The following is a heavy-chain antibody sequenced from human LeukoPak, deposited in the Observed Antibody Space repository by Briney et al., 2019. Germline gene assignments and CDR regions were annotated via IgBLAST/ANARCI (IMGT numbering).Heavy chain of an antibody. CDR3: ARENYGAVDAFDI. D-gene: IGHD1-7*01. Sequence: GASVKVSCKASGYTFTSYGISWVRRPPGQGLEWMGWISAYNGNTNYAQKLQGRVTMTTDTSTSTAYMEVRSLRSEDTAVYYCARENYGAVDAFDIWGQGTMVTVSS. J-gene: IGHJ3*02. CDR1: GYTFTSYG. CDR2: ISAYNGNT. V-gene: IGHV1-18*01.